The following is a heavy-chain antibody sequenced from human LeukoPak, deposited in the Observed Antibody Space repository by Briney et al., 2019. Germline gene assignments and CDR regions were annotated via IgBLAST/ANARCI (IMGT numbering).Heavy chain of an antibody. J-gene: IGHJ5*02. Sequence: GGSLRLSCAASGFTFSSYAMSWVRQAPGKGLEWVSAISGSGGSTYYADSVKGRFTISRDNSKNTLYLQVNSLRAEDTAVYYCAKGLTAAGTGWFDPWGQGTLATVSS. V-gene: IGHV3-23*01. D-gene: IGHD6-13*01. CDR1: GFTFSSYA. CDR2: ISGSGGST. CDR3: AKGLTAAGTGWFDP.